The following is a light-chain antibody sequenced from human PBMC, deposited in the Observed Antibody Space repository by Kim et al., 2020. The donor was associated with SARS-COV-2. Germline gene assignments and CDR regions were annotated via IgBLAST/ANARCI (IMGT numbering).Light chain of an antibody. CDR1: QDITNY. CDR3: QTYDNLLTALT. V-gene: IGKV1-33*01. J-gene: IGKJ4*01. CDR2: DAS. Sequence: DIQMTQSPSSLSASVGDRVTITCQASQDITNYLNWYQQKPGKAPKLLIYDASNLETGVPSRFSGSGSGTDFTFTISSLQPEDIATYYCQTYDNLLTALTFGGGTKVDIK.